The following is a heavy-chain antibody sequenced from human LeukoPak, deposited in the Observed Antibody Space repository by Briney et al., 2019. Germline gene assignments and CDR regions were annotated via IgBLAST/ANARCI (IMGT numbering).Heavy chain of an antibody. CDR1: GFTFSSYE. D-gene: IGHD6-13*01. V-gene: IGHV3-48*03. CDR3: ARDRDLTTAGHDAFDV. J-gene: IGHJ3*01. CDR2: ISSGYTI. Sequence: GGSLRLSCAASGFTFSSYEMNWVRQAPGKGLEWISYISSGYTIYYAGSVRGRFTISRDNAKNSLYLQMNNLRAEDTAVYYCARDRDLTTAGHDAFDVWGQGTMVTVSS.